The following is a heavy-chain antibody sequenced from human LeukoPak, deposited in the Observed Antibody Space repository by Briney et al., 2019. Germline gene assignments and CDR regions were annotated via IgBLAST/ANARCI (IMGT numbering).Heavy chain of an antibody. D-gene: IGHD2-8*01. J-gene: IGHJ6*02. CDR2: INHSGST. Sequence: SETLSLTCAVYSGSFSSYYWGWIRQPPGKGLERIGEINHSGSTNYNPSLKSRVTISVDTSKKQFSLKLSSVTAADTAVYYCARVVMVPGGMDVWGQGTTVTVSS. V-gene: IGHV4-34*01. CDR1: SGSFSSYY. CDR3: ARVVMVPGGMDV.